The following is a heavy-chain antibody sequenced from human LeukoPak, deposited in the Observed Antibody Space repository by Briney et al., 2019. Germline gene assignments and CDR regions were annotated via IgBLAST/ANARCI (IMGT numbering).Heavy chain of an antibody. Sequence: ASVKVSCKASGYTFTSYGISWVRQAPGQGLEWMGWISAYNGNTNYAQKLQGRVTMTTDTPTSTAYMELRSLRSDDTAVYYCAREEGESDWLNYYYYGMDVWGKGTTVTVSS. D-gene: IGHD3-9*01. V-gene: IGHV1-18*04. CDR3: AREEGESDWLNYYYYGMDV. J-gene: IGHJ6*04. CDR1: GYTFTSYG. CDR2: ISAYNGNT.